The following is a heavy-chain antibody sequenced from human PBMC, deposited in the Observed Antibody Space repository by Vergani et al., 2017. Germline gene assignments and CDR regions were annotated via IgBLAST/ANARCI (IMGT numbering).Heavy chain of an antibody. CDR1: EYSFGNYW. D-gene: IGHD1-1*01. CDR3: ARHTTYTDS. CDR2: IYPADSDT. Sequence: EVELVQSGPEMRKPGESLKISCKGSEYSFGNYWIGWVRQMPGKGLEWMGIIYPADSDTRYSPSFQGQVTISADKSISTAFLQWDSLKASETALYYCARHTTYTDSWGQGPLVTVSS. J-gene: IGHJ4*02. V-gene: IGHV5-51*01.